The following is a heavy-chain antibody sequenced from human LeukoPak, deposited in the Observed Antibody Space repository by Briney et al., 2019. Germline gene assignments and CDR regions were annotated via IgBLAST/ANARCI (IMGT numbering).Heavy chain of an antibody. Sequence: PSETLSLTCAVPRDSLDSGTSYRGWTRQPPRRGLEWIGSIHYSGNTDNNSSLKSRVSISADMSKNQFSVMLTSVTSADTAVYYCARHDEYGGNPTFDYWGQGTLVTVSS. CDR2: IHYSGNT. D-gene: IGHD4-23*01. CDR1: RDSLDSGTSY. CDR3: ARHDEYGGNPTFDY. J-gene: IGHJ4*02. V-gene: IGHV4-39*01.